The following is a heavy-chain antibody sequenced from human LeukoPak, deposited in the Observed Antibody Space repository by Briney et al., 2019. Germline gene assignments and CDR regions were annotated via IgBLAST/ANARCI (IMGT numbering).Heavy chain of an antibody. CDR1: GFTFSTYG. V-gene: IGHV3-30*03. J-gene: IGHJ4*02. CDR3: ARDRGISSGWFDY. CDR2: MSYDGSNK. Sequence: GGSLRLSCAASGFTFSTYGMHWVRQAPGKGLEWVAVMSYDGSNKYYADSVKGRFTISRDNSKNTLYLQMNSLRAEDTAVYYCARDRGISSGWFDYWGQGTLVTVSS. D-gene: IGHD6-19*01.